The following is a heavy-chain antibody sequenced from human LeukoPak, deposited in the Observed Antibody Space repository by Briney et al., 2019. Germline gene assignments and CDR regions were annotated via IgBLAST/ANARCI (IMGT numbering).Heavy chain of an antibody. CDR1: GFTFSSYW. CDR3: ARARKYYSSSWYYFDY. J-gene: IGHJ4*02. V-gene: IGHV3-74*01. D-gene: IGHD6-13*01. Sequence: PGGSLRLSCAASGFTFSSYWMHWVRQAPGKGLVWVSRINSDGSSTSYADSVKGRFTISRDNAKNTLYLQMNSLRAEDTAVHYCARARKYYSSSWYYFDYWGQGTLVTVSS. CDR2: INSDGSST.